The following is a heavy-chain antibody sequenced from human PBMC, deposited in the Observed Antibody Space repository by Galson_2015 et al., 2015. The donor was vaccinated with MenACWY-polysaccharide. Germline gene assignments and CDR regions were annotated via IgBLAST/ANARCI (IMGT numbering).Heavy chain of an antibody. CDR3: ATDQSTVTRRYFDL. Sequence: SVKVSCKVSGYTLTELSMHWVRQAPGKGLEWMGGFDPEDGETIYAQKFQGRVTMTEDTSTDTAYMELSSLRSEDTAVYYCATDQSTVTRRYFDLWGRGTLVTVSS. J-gene: IGHJ2*01. CDR1: GYTLTELS. CDR2: FDPEDGET. D-gene: IGHD4-17*01. V-gene: IGHV1-24*01.